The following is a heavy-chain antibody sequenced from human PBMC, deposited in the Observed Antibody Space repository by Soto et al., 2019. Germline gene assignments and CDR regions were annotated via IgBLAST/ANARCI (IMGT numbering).Heavy chain of an antibody. CDR3: ARGLYSSGWYVNWYFDL. CDR1: GFTFSSYD. CDR2: IGTAGDT. J-gene: IGHJ2*01. Sequence: GGSLRLSCAASGFTFSSYDMHWVRQATGKGLEWVSAIGTAGDTYYPGSVKGRFTISRENAKNSLYLQMNSLRAGDTAVYYCARGLYSSGWYVNWYFDLWGRGTLVTVSS. V-gene: IGHV3-13*01. D-gene: IGHD6-19*01.